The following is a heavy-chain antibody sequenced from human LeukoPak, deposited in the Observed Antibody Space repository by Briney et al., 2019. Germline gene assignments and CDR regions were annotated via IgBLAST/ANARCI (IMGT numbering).Heavy chain of an antibody. D-gene: IGHD6-19*01. CDR3: AKDRGQQWLPDY. V-gene: IGHV3-23*01. CDR2: ISGSGGST. Sequence: SCKASGGTFSSYAMSWVRQAPGKGLEWVSAISGSGGSTYYADSVKGRFTISRDNSKNTLYFQMNSLRAEDTAVYYCAKDRGQQWLPDYWGQGTLVTVSS. CDR1: GGTFSSYA. J-gene: IGHJ4*02.